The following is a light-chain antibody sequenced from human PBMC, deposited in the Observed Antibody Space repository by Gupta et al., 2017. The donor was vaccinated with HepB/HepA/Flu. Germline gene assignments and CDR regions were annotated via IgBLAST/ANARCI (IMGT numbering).Light chain of an antibody. V-gene: IGKV3-20*01. J-gene: IGKJ4*01. Sequence: EIVLTQSPGTLSLSPWERATLSCRASQSVSSSYLAWYQQKPGQAPRLLIYGASSRATGITDRFSDSGSGTDFTLTIIRLEPEDFAVYYCQQYGSSPLTFGGGTKVEIK. CDR3: QQYGSSPLT. CDR1: QSVSSSY. CDR2: GAS.